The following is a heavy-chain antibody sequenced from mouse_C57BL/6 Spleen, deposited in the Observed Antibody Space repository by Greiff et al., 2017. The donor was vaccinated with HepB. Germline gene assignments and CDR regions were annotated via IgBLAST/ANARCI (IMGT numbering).Heavy chain of an antibody. D-gene: IGHD2-5*01. CDR2: INPSTGGT. V-gene: IGHV1-42*01. CDR1: GYSFTGYY. CDR3: ARANSNHPFAY. Sequence: EVKLLESGPELVKPGASVKISCKASGYSFTGYYMNWVKQSPEKSLEWIGEINPSTGGTTYNQKFKAKATLTVDKSSSTAYMQLKSLTSEDSAVYYCARANSNHPFAYWGQGTLVTVSA. J-gene: IGHJ3*01.